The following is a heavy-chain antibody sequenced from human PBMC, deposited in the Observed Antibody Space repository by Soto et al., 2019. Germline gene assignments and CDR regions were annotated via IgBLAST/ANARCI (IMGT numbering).Heavy chain of an antibody. CDR3: AISGYCSSTSCGPPSLLVDY. D-gene: IGHD2-2*01. CDR2: ISSSSNYI. J-gene: IGHJ4*02. Sequence: GGSLRLSCAASGFTFSIYSMNWVRQAPGKGLEWVSSISSSSNYIYYADSVKGRFTISRDNAKNSLYLQMNSLRAEDTAVYYCAISGYCSSTSCGPPSLLVDYWGQGTLVTVSS. V-gene: IGHV3-21*01. CDR1: GFTFSIYS.